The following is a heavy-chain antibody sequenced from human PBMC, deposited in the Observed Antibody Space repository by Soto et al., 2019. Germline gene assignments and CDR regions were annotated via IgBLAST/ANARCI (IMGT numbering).Heavy chain of an antibody. CDR2: MNPNRGNT. D-gene: IGHD3-3*01. V-gene: IGHV1-8*01. CDR1: GYTFTSYD. Sequence: ASVKVSCKASGYTFTSYDINWVRQATGQGLEGMGWMNPNRGNTGYAQKFQGRVTMTRNTSISTAYMELSSLRSEDTAVYYCARGTSYYDFWSGYYQHNFDAYYYYYYMDVWGKGTTVTVSS. CDR3: ARGTSYYDFWSGYYQHNFDAYYYYYYMDV. J-gene: IGHJ6*03.